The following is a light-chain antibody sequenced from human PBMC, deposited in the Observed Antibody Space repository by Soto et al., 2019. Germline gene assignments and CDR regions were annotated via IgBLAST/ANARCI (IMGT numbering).Light chain of an antibody. V-gene: IGLV2-14*01. Sequence: QSALTQPASVSGSPGQSITISCTGTRTDVGGYNFVSWYQQHPGKAPKLIIYEVSNRPSGVSNRFSGSKSDNTASLTISGLQAEDEADYYCCSHVSSKTYVFGTGTKVTVL. CDR3: CSHVSSKTYV. CDR1: RTDVGGYNF. CDR2: EVS. J-gene: IGLJ1*01.